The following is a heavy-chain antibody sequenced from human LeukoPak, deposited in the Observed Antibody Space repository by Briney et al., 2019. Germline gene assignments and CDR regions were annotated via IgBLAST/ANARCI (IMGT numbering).Heavy chain of an antibody. J-gene: IGHJ6*03. D-gene: IGHD2-2*01. Sequence: GGSLRLSCAASGFTFSSYWMRWVRQAPGKGLEWVANIKQDGSEKDYVDSVKGRFTISRDNAKNSLFLQMDSLRAEDTAVYYCARVVVVVPAAISRYYMDVWGKGTTVTISS. V-gene: IGHV3-7*03. CDR2: IKQDGSEK. CDR3: ARVVVVVPAAISRYYMDV. CDR1: GFTFSSYW.